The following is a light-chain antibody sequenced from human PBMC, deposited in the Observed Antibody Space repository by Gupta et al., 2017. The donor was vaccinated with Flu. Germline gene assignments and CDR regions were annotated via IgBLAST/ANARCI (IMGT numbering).Light chain of an antibody. CDR3: QQYNSYSQT. Sequence: DIQMTQSPSTLSVSVGDRVSITCLASQSISNWVAWYQQKPGKAPKLLIYKASSLESGVPSRFSGSGSGTEFTLTISSLQPDDFATYYCQQYNSYSQTFGQGTKVEIK. CDR2: KAS. CDR1: QSISNW. J-gene: IGKJ1*01. V-gene: IGKV1-5*03.